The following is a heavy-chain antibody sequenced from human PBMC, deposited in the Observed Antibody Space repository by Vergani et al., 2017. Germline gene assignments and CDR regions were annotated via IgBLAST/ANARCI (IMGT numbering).Heavy chain of an antibody. CDR1: GFTFSSYA. D-gene: IGHD3-22*01. CDR3: AKGGGGYYDSSGYYPAFDI. J-gene: IGHJ3*02. V-gene: IGHV3-23*01. CDR2: ISGSGGST. Sequence: EVQLLESGGGLVQPGGSLRLSCAASGFTFSSYAMSWARQAPGKGLEWVSAISGSGGSTYYADSVKGRFTISRDNSKNTLYLQMNSLRAEDTAVYYCAKGGGGYYDSSGYYPAFDIWGQGTMVTVSS.